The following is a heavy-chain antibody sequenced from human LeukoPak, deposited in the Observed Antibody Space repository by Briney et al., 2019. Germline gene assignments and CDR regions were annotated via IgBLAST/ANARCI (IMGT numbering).Heavy chain of an antibody. CDR3: ARAHYYFGSRHPYYFDS. V-gene: IGHV3-11*01. Sequence: GGSLRLSCAASGFTFSDHYMSWIRQAPGKGLEWISYISTGDTAIFYADSVKGRFTISRDNAKDSLYLQMSSLRAEGTAVYYCARAHYYFGSRHPYYFDSWGQGTLVTVSS. D-gene: IGHD3-10*01. CDR1: GFTFSDHY. J-gene: IGHJ4*02. CDR2: ISTGDTAI.